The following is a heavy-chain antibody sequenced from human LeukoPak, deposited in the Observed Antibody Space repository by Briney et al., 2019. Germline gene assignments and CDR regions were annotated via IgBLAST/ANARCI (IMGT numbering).Heavy chain of an antibody. CDR2: IGSNGGST. D-gene: IGHD3-22*01. J-gene: IGHJ4*02. V-gene: IGHV3-64D*09. CDR1: GFTFSYYA. CDR3: AKGPTYDSLPYYFDY. Sequence: GGSLRLSCSASGFTFSYYAMHWVRQAAGKGLEFVSGIGSNGGSTYYADSLKGRFTVSRDNSNNTLYLQMSSLRAEDTAIYYCAKGPTYDSLPYYFDYWGQGTLVTVSS.